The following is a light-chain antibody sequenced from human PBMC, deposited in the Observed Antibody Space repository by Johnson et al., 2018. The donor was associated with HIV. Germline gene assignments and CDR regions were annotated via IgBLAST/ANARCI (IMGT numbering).Light chain of an antibody. CDR1: SSNIGNNY. V-gene: IGLV1-51*02. CDR2: ENN. Sequence: QSVLTQPPSVSAAPGQKVTISCSGSSSNIGNNYVSWYQQLPGTAPKLLIYENNKRPSGIPDRFSGSKSGPSATLGITGLKTGDEADYYCGTWDSSLSSYVFGTGTKVTVL. J-gene: IGLJ1*01. CDR3: GTWDSSLSSYV.